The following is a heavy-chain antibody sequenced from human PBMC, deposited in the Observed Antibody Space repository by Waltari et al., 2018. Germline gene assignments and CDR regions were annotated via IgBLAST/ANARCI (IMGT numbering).Heavy chain of an antibody. CDR2: ISGSGGGT. V-gene: IGHV3-23*01. Sequence: EVPLLESGGGLVQPGGSLRLACAASGLNFITYGMSWVRQASGKGLEWVSGISGSGGGTYYADSVKGRFTISRDNSKNTLYLQMNSLRADDSAFYYCARAYNWNDFFDFWGLGTLVTVSS. CDR1: GLNFITYG. CDR3: ARAYNWNDFFDF. D-gene: IGHD1-1*01. J-gene: IGHJ4*02.